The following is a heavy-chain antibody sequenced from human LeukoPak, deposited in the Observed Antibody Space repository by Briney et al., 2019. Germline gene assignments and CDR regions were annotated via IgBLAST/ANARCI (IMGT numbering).Heavy chain of an antibody. CDR2: INPNSGGT. Sequence: ASVKVSCKASGDTFTGYYMHWVRQAPGQGLEWMGWINPNSGGTNYAQKFQGRVTMTRDTSISTAYMELSRLRSDDTAVYYCATVGLELYDAFDIWGQGTMVTVSS. CDR3: ATVGLELYDAFDI. V-gene: IGHV1-2*02. D-gene: IGHD1-1*01. J-gene: IGHJ3*02. CDR1: GDTFTGYY.